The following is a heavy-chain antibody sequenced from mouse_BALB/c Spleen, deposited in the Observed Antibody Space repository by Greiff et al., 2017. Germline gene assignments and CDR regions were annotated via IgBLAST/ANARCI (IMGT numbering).Heavy chain of an antibody. Sequence: QVQLQQSGAELAKPGASVKMSCKASGYTFTSYWMHWVKQRPGQGLEWIGYINPSTGYTEYNQKFKDKATLTADKSSSTAYMQLSSLTSEDSAVYYCARDYYGYDSYWGQGTLVTVSA. V-gene: IGHV1-7*01. CDR2: INPSTGYT. CDR3: ARDYYGYDSY. CDR1: GYTFTSYW. J-gene: IGHJ3*01. D-gene: IGHD2-2*01.